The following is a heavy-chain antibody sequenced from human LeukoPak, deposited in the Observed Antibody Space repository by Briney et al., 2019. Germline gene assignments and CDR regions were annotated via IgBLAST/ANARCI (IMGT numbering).Heavy chain of an antibody. J-gene: IGHJ4*02. CDR1: GGSISSSNYY. D-gene: IGHD6-19*01. CDR3: ASSGWYLLPGVY. Sequence: SETLSLTCIVSGGSISSSNYYWGWIRQPPGKGLEWIGTIYYSGSTYYNASLKSRVTISVDTSKNQFSLKLSSVTAADTAVYYCASSGWYLLPGVYWGQGTLVTVSS. V-gene: IGHV4-39*01. CDR2: IYYSGST.